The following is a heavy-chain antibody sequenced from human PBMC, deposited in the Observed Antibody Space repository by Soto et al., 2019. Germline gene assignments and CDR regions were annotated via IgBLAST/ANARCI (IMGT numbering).Heavy chain of an antibody. J-gene: IGHJ4*02. Sequence: PSETLSLTCGVYGGSLSSHYWSWIRQPPGKGLEWIGYIYYSGSTYNNPSLKSRVTISVDTSKNQFSLKLSSVTAADTAVYYCAREGVATDVFDYWGQGTLVTVSS. CDR3: AREGVATDVFDY. CDR1: GGSLSSHY. V-gene: IGHV4-30-4*08. CDR2: IYYSGST. D-gene: IGHD5-12*01.